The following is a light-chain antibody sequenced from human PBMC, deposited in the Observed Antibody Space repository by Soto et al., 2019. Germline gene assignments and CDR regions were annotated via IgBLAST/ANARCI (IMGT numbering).Light chain of an antibody. V-gene: IGLV2-23*01. J-gene: IGLJ2*01. CDR3: CSYAGSSTPVV. CDR2: EGS. Sequence: QSVLTQPASVSGSPGQSITISCTGTSSDVGSYNLVSWYQQHPGKAPKLMIYEGSKRPSGVSNRFSGSKSGNTASLTISGLQAEDEADYYCCSYAGSSTPVVFGGGTKVTV. CDR1: SSDVGSYNL.